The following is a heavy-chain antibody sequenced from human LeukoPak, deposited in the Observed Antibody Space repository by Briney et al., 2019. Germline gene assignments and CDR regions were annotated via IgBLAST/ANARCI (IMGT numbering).Heavy chain of an antibody. V-gene: IGHV3-30*04. Sequence: PGGSLRLSCAASGFTFSSYAMHWVRQAPGKGLEWVAVISYDGSNKYYADSVKGRFTISRDNSKNTLYLQMNSLRAEDTAVYYCARAGRDTAQYYYYGMDVWGQGTTVTVSS. D-gene: IGHD5-18*01. CDR1: GFTFSSYA. J-gene: IGHJ6*02. CDR2: ISYDGSNK. CDR3: ARAGRDTAQYYYYGMDV.